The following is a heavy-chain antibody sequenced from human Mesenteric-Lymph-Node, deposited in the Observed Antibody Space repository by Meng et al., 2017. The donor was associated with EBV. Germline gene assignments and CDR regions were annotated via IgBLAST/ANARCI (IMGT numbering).Heavy chain of an antibody. CDR3: ARVGEVDSGDYPNEDS. Sequence: QVQLQQWGAGLLKPSETLSLTCAVYGGSFSTFYWSWIRQPPGKGLEWIGEINHSGNTNYNPSLKSRVTISVDTSKNQFSLRLTSVTAADTAVYYCARVGEVDSGDYPNEDSWGQGTLVTVSS. CDR1: GGSFSTFY. CDR2: INHSGNT. D-gene: IGHD4-17*01. V-gene: IGHV4-34*01. J-gene: IGHJ4*02.